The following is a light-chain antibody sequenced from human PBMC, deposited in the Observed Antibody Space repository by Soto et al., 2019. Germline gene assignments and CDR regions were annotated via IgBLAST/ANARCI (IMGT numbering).Light chain of an antibody. CDR3: QQYYSYPYT. Sequence: AIRMTQSPSSLSASTGDRVTITCRASQGISSYLAWYQQKPGKAPNILIYPASTLQSGVPSRFRGSGSGTNFNLTISSLQSEDFETYYSQQYYSYPYTFRQGTKLEIK. CDR2: PAS. CDR1: QGISSY. J-gene: IGKJ2*01. V-gene: IGKV1-8*01.